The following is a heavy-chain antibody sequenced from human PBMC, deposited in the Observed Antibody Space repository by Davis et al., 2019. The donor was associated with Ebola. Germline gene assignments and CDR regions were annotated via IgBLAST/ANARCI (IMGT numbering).Heavy chain of an antibody. D-gene: IGHD2-2*01. CDR1: GFTFSSYS. Sequence: GESLKISCAASGFTFSSYSMNWVRQAPGKGLEWVAVISYDGSNKYYADSVKGRFTISRDNSKNTLYLQMNSLRAEETAVYYCARVGYCSSTSCYAGLDYWGQGTLVTVSS. V-gene: IGHV3-30*03. J-gene: IGHJ4*02. CDR3: ARVGYCSSTSCYAGLDY. CDR2: ISYDGSNK.